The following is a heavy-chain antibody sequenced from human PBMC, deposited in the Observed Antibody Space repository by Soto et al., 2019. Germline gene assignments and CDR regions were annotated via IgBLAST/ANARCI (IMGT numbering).Heavy chain of an antibody. J-gene: IGHJ4*02. V-gene: IGHV3-53*04. CDR3: ARVQHSSGWHQYYFDY. CDR2: IDSGGST. CDR1: GFTVSSNY. D-gene: IGHD6-19*01. Sequence: GGSLRLSCAASGFTVSSNYMSWVRQAPGKGLERVSVIDSGGSTYYADSVNGRSNISRPNSESTLYIQMNIMRAADTAVYYCARVQHSSGWHQYYFDYWGQGTLVTVSS.